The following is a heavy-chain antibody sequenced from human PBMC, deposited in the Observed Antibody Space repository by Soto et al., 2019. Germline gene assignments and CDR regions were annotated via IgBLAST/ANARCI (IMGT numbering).Heavy chain of an antibody. J-gene: IGHJ4*02. D-gene: IGHD6-19*01. CDR2: IYYSGST. CDR3: ARGDSSGWFAIDY. V-gene: IGHV4-39*01. CDR1: GGSISSSSYY. Sequence: PSETLSLTCTVSGGSISSSSYYWGWIRQPPGKGLEWIGSIYYSGSTYYNPSLKSRVTISVDTSKNQFSLKLSSVTAADTAVYYCARGDSSGWFAIDYWGQGTLVTVSS.